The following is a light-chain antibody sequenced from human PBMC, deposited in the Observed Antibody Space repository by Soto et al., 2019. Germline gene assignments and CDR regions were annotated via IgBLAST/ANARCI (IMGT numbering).Light chain of an antibody. V-gene: IGKV1-5*03. Sequence: DIQMTQSPSTLSAXXGXXXXTXXXASQSISSWLAWYQQKPGKAPKLLIYKASTLKSGVPSRFSGSGSGTEFTLTISSLQPDDFATYYCQQSYSLPWTFGQGTKVDIK. CDR2: KAS. CDR3: QQSYSLPWT. J-gene: IGKJ1*01. CDR1: QSISSW.